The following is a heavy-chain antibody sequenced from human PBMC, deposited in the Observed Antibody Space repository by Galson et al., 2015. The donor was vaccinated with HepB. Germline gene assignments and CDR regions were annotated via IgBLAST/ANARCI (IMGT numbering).Heavy chain of an antibody. CDR3: ARGQYGDYGPRYYYYYGMDV. J-gene: IGHJ6*02. CDR2: IIPILGIA. V-gene: IGHV1-69*04. D-gene: IGHD4-17*01. CDR1: GGTFSSYA. Sequence: SVKVSCKASGGTFSSYAISWVRQAPGQGLEWMGRIIPILGIANYAQKFQGRVTITADKSTSTAYMELSSLRSEDTAVYYCARGQYGDYGPRYYYYYGMDVWGQGTTVTVSS.